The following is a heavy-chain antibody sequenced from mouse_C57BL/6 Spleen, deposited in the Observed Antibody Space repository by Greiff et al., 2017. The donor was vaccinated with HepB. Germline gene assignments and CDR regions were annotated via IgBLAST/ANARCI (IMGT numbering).Heavy chain of an antibody. CDR2: IDPEDGET. CDR1: GFNIKDYY. V-gene: IGHV14-2*01. CDR3: ARYYDGYYLFDC. Sequence: EVKLMESGAELVKPGASVKLSCTASGFNIKDYYMHWVKQRTEQGLEWIGRIDPEDGETNYDPKFQGKATITADTSSNTAYLQLSSLTSEDTAVYYCARYYDGYYLFDCWGKGTTLTVSS. D-gene: IGHD2-3*01. J-gene: IGHJ2*01.